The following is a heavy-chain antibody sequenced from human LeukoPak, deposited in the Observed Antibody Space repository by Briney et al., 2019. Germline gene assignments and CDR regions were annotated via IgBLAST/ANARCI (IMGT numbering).Heavy chain of an antibody. D-gene: IGHD3-22*01. CDR2: ISETGTT. CDR3: TKTPYFYDSRGYYTGAY. J-gene: IGHJ4*02. V-gene: IGHV3-23*01. CDR1: GFIFRDYG. Sequence: GGSLRLSCAASGFIFRDYGMSWVRQAAGKGLEWVSAISETGTTYYADSVKGRFTISRDNSKNTLHLQLNNLRAEDTAVYYCTKTPYFYDSRGYYTGAYWGQGTLVTVSS.